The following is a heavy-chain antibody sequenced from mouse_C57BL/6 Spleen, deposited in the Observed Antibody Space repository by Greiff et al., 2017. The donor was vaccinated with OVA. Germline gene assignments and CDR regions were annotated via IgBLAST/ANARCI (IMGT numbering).Heavy chain of an antibody. CDR3: ARGTLTGTEAMDY. CDR1: GYTFTSYG. CDR2: IYPRSGNT. J-gene: IGHJ4*01. V-gene: IGHV1-81*01. Sequence: VQLQESGAELARPGASVKLSCKASGYTFTSYGISWVKQRTGQGLEWIGEIYPRSGNTYYNEKFKGKATLTADKSSSTAYMELRSLTSEDSAVYFCARGTLTGTEAMDYWGQGTSVTVSS. D-gene: IGHD4-1*01.